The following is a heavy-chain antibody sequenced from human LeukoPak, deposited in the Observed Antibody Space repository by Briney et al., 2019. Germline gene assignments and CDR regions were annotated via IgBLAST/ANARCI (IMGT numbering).Heavy chain of an antibody. CDR3: ARFHHREIRDGYKIRHDAFDI. J-gene: IGHJ3*02. D-gene: IGHD5-24*01. Sequence: KASGTLSLTCTVSGGSVSSGSYYWSWIRQPPGKGLEWIGYIYYSGSTNYNPSLKSRVTISVDTSKNQFSLKLSSVTAADTAVYYCARFHHREIRDGYKIRHDAFDIWGQGTMVTVSS. V-gene: IGHV4-61*01. CDR1: GGSVSSGSYY. CDR2: IYYSGST.